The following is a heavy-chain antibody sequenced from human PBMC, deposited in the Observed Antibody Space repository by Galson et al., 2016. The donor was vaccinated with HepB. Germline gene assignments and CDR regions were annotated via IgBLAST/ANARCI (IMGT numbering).Heavy chain of an antibody. J-gene: IGHJ5*02. Sequence: SLRLSCAASGFTFSTYYMSWVRQAPGKGLEWVSTIRHSGTTENADPVKGRVTISRDNSKDTLYLQMNSLRAEDTAVYYCMNVGPWGQGTLVTVSS. V-gene: IGHV3-23*01. D-gene: IGHD1-26*01. CDR2: IRHSGTT. CDR1: GFTFSTYY. CDR3: MNVGP.